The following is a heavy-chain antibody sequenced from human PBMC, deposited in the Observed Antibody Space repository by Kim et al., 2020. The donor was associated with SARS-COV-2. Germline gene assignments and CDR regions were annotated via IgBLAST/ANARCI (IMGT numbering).Heavy chain of an antibody. D-gene: IGHD3-9*01. J-gene: IGHJ3*02. CDR3: ARALPPYYDILTGYYPSHDAFDI. Sequence: GGSLRLSCAASGFTFSSYWMSWVRQAPGKGLEWVANIKQDGSEKYYVDSVKGRFTISRDNAKNSLYLQMNSLRAEDTAVYYCARALPPYYDILTGYYPSHDAFDIWGQGTMVTVSS. CDR2: IKQDGSEK. CDR1: GFTFSSYW. V-gene: IGHV3-7*01.